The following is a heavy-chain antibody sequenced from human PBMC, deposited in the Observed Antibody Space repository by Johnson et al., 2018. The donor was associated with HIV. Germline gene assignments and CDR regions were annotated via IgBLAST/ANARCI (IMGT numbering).Heavy chain of an antibody. J-gene: IGHJ3*01. Sequence: VQLVESGGGLVQPGGSLRLSCAASGFTFSSYAMSWVLQAPGKGLEWVSAISGSGGSTYYADSVKGRFTISRDNSKNTLYLQMNSLRAEDTALYYCATRGFYCTDGVCHGVFDFWGQGTLVIVSS. CDR3: ATRGFYCTDGVCHGVFDF. D-gene: IGHD2-8*01. CDR2: ISGSGGST. V-gene: IGHV3-23*04. CDR1: GFTFSSYA.